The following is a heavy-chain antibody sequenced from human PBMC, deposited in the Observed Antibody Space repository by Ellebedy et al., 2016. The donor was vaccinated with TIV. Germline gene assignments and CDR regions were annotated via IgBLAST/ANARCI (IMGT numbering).Heavy chain of an antibody. J-gene: IGHJ4*02. V-gene: IGHV3-53*01. Sequence: GGSLRLSCAVSGFTISSNYMSWVRQAPGKGLEWVSIIYSAGNTYYADSVKGRFTISRDNAKNSLYLQMNSLRAEDTAVYYCAGRAYNWNDGSLFDYWGQGTLVTVSS. D-gene: IGHD1-1*01. CDR1: GFTISSNY. CDR2: IYSAGNT. CDR3: AGRAYNWNDGSLFDY.